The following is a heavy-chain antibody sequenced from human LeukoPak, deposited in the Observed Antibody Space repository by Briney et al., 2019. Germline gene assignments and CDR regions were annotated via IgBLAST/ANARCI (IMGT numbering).Heavy chain of an antibody. CDR1: GGSISSYY. V-gene: IGHV4-59*01. D-gene: IGHD3-22*01. J-gene: IGHJ3*02. Sequence: SETLSLTCTVSGGSISSYYWSWIRQPPGKGLEWIGYIYYSGSTNYNPSLKSRVTISVDTSKNQFSLKLSSVTAADTAVYYCASQGYDSSGYAFDIWGQGTMVAVSS. CDR2: IYYSGST. CDR3: ASQGYDSSGYAFDI.